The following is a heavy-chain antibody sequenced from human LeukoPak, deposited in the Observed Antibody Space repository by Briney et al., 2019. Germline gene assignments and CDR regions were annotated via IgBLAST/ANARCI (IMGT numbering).Heavy chain of an antibody. CDR1: GFTFSSYS. D-gene: IGHD6-19*01. V-gene: IGHV3-30*18. CDR2: ISYDGSNK. J-gene: IGHJ4*02. CDR3: AKEGGIAVACYFDY. Sequence: GGSLRLSCAAPGFTFSSYSMHWVRQAPGTGLWCVAVISYDGSNKYYVDSVKGRFTISRDNFKKTRYLKRNSLKAKDTAVYYCAKEGGIAVACYFDYWGQGTLVTVSS.